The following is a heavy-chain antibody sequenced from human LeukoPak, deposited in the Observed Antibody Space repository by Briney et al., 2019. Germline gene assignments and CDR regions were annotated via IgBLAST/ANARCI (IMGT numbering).Heavy chain of an antibody. J-gene: IGHJ4*02. CDR1: GFTLSSYA. D-gene: IGHD3-16*02. V-gene: IGHV3-23*01. CDR3: TTLNYVWGTSRPDY. Sequence: GGSLRLSCAASGFTLSSYAMSWVRQAPGKGLEWVSASSGSGGSTYYADSVKGRFTISRDNSKNTTYLQMDSLKTEDTAIYYCTTLNYVWGTSRPDYWGQGTLVTVSS. CDR2: SSGSGGST.